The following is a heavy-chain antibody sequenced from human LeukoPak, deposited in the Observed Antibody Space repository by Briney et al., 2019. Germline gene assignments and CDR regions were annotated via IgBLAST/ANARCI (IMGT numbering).Heavy chain of an antibody. J-gene: IGHJ4*02. CDR2: IIVGTGAT. CDR1: GITSTNFA. D-gene: IGHD1-1*01. Sequence: EASVIVSCKASGITSTNFAVQWVGQARGQRLEWIGWIIVGTGATKCAQDFQHRVTITRDMSTRTLYMELTSLRSEDTAVYYCAADLSDPRRGASYLDSWGQGTLVTVSS. CDR3: AADLSDPRRGASYLDS. V-gene: IGHV1-58*01.